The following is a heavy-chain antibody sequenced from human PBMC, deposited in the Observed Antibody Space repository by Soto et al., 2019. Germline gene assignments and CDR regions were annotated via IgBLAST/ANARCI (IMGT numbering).Heavy chain of an antibody. Sequence: QVQLQESGPGLVKPSETLSLTCTVSDGSVSSYGYYWTWVRQAPGKGLEWIGYIAYNGGTSYNPSLRSRVTISVDTSKSQFSLDLSFATAADTDLYYCTRGGHFYEYMIWGQGTLVTVSS. CDR3: TRGGHFYEYMI. CDR2: IAYNGGT. J-gene: IGHJ4*02. D-gene: IGHD3-3*02. CDR1: DGSVSSYGYY. V-gene: IGHV4-61*08.